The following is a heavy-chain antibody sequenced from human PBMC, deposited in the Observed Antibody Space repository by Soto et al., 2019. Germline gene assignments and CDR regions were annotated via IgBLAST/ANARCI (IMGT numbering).Heavy chain of an antibody. J-gene: IGHJ6*02. CDR1: GCSFTSYW. CDR2: IYPGDSDT. Sequence: PGESLKISCKGSGCSFTSYWIGWVRQMPGKGLEWMGIIYPGDSDTRYSPSFQGQVTISADKSISTAYLQWSSLKASDTAMYYCARVFYYDSSGPYGMDVWGQGTTVTVS. D-gene: IGHD3-22*01. V-gene: IGHV5-51*01. CDR3: ARVFYYDSSGPYGMDV.